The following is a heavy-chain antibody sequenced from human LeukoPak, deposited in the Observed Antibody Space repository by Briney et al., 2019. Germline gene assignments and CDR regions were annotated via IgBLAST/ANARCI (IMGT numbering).Heavy chain of an antibody. CDR2: ISGSGGST. CDR1: GFTFSNYA. Sequence: GGSLRLSCAASGFTFSNYAMSWVRQAPGKGLEWVSAISGSGGSTYYADSVKGRFTISRDNSKNTLFLQMNSLIADDTAVYYCVKRRGDYGSSDYWGQGTLVTVSS. V-gene: IGHV3-23*01. CDR3: VKRRGDYGSSDY. D-gene: IGHD4-17*01. J-gene: IGHJ4*02.